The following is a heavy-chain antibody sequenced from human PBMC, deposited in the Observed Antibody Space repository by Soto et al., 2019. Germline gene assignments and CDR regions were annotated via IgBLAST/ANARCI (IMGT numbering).Heavy chain of an antibody. CDR2: ISYDGSNK. J-gene: IGHJ6*02. CDR1: GFTFSSYG. V-gene: IGHV3-30*03. D-gene: IGHD3-22*01. Sequence: QVQLVESGGGVVQPGRSLRLSCAASGFTFSSYGMHWVRQAPGKGLEWVAVISYDGSNKYYADSVKGRFTISRDNSKNTLYLQMNSLRAEDTAVYYCATDLPPDSSGPTSYYYYYGMDVWGQGTTVTVSS. CDR3: ATDLPPDSSGPTSYYYYYGMDV.